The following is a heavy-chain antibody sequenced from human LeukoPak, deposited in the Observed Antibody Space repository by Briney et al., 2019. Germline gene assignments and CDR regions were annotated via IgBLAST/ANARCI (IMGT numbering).Heavy chain of an antibody. J-gene: IGHJ5*02. CDR3: ARGADSGYDFLSWFDP. CDR2: ISAYNGNT. Sequence: GASVKVSCKASGYTFTSYGIGWVRQAPGQGLEWMGWISAYNGNTNYAQKLQGRVTMTTDTSTSTAYMELRSLRSDDTAVYYCARGADSGYDFLSWFDPWGQGTLVTVSS. CDR1: GYTFTSYG. D-gene: IGHD5-12*01. V-gene: IGHV1-18*01.